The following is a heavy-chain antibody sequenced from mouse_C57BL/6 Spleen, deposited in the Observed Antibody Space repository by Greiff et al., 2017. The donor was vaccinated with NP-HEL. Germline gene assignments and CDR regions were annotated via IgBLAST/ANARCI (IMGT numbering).Heavy chain of an antibody. CDR2: INPNNGGT. Sequence: VQLQQSGPELVKPGASVKISCKASGYTFTDYYMNWVKQSHGKSLEWIGDINPNNGGTSYNQKFKGKATLTVDKSSSTAYMELRSLTSEDSAVYYWARWPTVVAPGWGQGTTLTVSS. V-gene: IGHV1-26*01. J-gene: IGHJ2*01. CDR1: GYTFTDYY. D-gene: IGHD1-1*01. CDR3: ARWPTVVAPG.